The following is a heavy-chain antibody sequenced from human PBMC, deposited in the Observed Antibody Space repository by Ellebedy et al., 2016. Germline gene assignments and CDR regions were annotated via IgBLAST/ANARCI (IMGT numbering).Heavy chain of an antibody. CDR3: TRRGLRFVSYFALDV. D-gene: IGHD3-3*01. V-gene: IGHV1-8*02. CDR2: MNPNSGDA. J-gene: IGHJ6*02. Sequence: ASVKVSXXASGYTFTTFSINWVRQAPGQGLEWMGWMNPNSGDAAYAQKFQGRVTMTRNTSVTTAYMELSSLRSDDTAMYYCTRRGLRFVSYFALDVWGQGTSVTVSS. CDR1: GYTFTTFS.